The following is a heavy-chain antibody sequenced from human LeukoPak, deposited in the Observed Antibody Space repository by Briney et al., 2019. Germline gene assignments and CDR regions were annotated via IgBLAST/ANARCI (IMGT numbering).Heavy chain of an antibody. CDR2: ISSSSSFI. J-gene: IGHJ4*02. Sequence: GGSLRLSCAASGFTFSYYNMNWVRQAPGKGLEWVSSISSSSSFICYADSVKGRFTVSRDNAKNSLYLQMNSLRAEDTAVYYCARDHYYYDSSGYYYYFDYWGQGTLVTVSS. CDR1: GFTFSYYN. D-gene: IGHD3-22*01. V-gene: IGHV3-21*01. CDR3: ARDHYYYDSSGYYYYFDY.